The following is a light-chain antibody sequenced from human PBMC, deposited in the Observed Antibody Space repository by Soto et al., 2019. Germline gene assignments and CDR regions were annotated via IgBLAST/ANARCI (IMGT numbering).Light chain of an antibody. V-gene: IGKV3-15*01. Sequence: ETVMTQSAATLSVSPGERATLSCRASQSVSTNLAWYQQKPGQAPRLLIYGSSTRVTGIPARFSGSGSGTEFTLTISSLQSEDFAVYYCQQYKNWPRTFGHGTKVEIK. J-gene: IGKJ1*01. CDR2: GSS. CDR1: QSVSTN. CDR3: QQYKNWPRT.